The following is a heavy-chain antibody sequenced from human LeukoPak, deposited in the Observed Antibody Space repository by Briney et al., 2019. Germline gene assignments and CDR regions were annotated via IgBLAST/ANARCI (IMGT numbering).Heavy chain of an antibody. D-gene: IGHD5-18*01. CDR1: GFTVSSNY. CDR2: IYSGGST. CDR3: ARAKRIQLGLDY. J-gene: IGHJ4*02. V-gene: IGHV3-53*01. Sequence: GGSLRLSCAASGFTVSSNYMNWVRQAPGKGLEWVSVIYSGGSTYYADSVKGRFTISRDNSKNTLYLQMNSLRAEDTAVYYCARAKRIQLGLDYWGQGTLVTVSS.